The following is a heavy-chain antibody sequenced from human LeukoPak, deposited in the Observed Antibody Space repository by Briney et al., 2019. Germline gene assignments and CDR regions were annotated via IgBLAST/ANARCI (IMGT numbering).Heavy chain of an antibody. V-gene: IGHV3-30*04. CDR2: ISIDGRNE. D-gene: IGHD4-17*01. CDR1: GFTFSTYA. J-gene: IGHJ5*02. Sequence: GGSLRLSCAASGFTFSTYAIHWVRQAPGKGLEWVAVISIDGRNEYYADSVKGRFTISRDNSKSTLYLQMNSLRAEDTAVYYCARYHDYGDYKRYFDPWSQGTLVTVSS. CDR3: ARYHDYGDYKRYFDP.